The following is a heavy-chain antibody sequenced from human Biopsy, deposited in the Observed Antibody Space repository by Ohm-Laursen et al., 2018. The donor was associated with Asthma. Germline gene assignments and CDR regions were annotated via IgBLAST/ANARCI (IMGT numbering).Heavy chain of an antibody. CDR1: AYTITSNA. CDR2: INPGDGNT. V-gene: IGHV1-3*01. CDR3: ARTYYDFLTGQVKDAFGI. J-gene: IGHJ3*02. Sequence: ASVKVSCKASAYTITSNAMHWVRQAPGQRLEWMGWINPGDGNTKYSQKFQGRVTITRDTSASTAYMELSSLRSEDTAVYYCARTYYDFLTGQVKDAFGIWGQGTMVTVSS. D-gene: IGHD3-9*01.